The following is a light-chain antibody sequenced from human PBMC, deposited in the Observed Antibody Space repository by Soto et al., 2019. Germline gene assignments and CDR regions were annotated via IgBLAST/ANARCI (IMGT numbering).Light chain of an antibody. Sequence: EIVLTQSPGTLSLSPGERATLSCRASQSVSNNYLAWYQQKPGQAPRLLIYGASNRATGIPDRFSGSGSGTDFTLTISSLQPDDFATYYCQQYHRSSITFGQGTRLEIK. CDR1: QSVSNNY. V-gene: IGKV3-20*01. J-gene: IGKJ5*01. CDR3: QQYHRSSIT. CDR2: GAS.